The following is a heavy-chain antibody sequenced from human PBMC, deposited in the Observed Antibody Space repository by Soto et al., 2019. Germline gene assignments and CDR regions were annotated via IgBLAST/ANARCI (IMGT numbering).Heavy chain of an antibody. CDR2: ISYDGSNK. CDR1: GFTFSSYG. D-gene: IGHD3-10*01. J-gene: IGHJ4*02. V-gene: IGHV3-30*18. Sequence: GGSLRLSCAASGFTFSSYGMHWVRQAPGKGLEWVAVISYDGSNKYYADSVKGRFTISRDNSKNTLYLQMNSLRAEDTAVYYCAKDQSGSGSYCFDYWGQGTLVTVSS. CDR3: AKDQSGSGSYCFDY.